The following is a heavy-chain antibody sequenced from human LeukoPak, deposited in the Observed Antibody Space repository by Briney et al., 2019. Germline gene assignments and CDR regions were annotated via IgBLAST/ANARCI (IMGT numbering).Heavy chain of an antibody. V-gene: IGHV1-18*01. CDR2: ISSYNGNT. J-gene: IGHJ5*02. CDR3: ARDFGDIVATISVGFDP. CDR1: GYSFTSYG. Sequence: ASVNVSCNVSGYSFTSYGISWVRQPPGQGLEWMGSISSYNGNTNYAQKLQGRVTMTKDTYQSTAYMELRRLRSDDAAVYYCARDFGDIVATISVGFDPWGQGTLVTVSS. D-gene: IGHD5-12*01.